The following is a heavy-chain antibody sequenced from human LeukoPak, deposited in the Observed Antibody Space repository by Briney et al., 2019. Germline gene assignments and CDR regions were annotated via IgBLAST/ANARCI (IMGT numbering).Heavy chain of an antibody. V-gene: IGHV4-34*01. J-gene: IGHJ6*02. Sequence: PSETLSLTCAVYGGSFSGYYWSWIRQPPGKGLEWIGEISHSGSTNYNPSLKSRVTISVDTSKNQFSLKLSSVTAADTAVYYCARGTFYCSSTSCYRGIYYYYGMDVWGQGTTVTVSS. CDR3: ARGTFYCSSTSCYRGIYYYYGMDV. D-gene: IGHD2-2*01. CDR2: ISHSGST. CDR1: GGSFSGYY.